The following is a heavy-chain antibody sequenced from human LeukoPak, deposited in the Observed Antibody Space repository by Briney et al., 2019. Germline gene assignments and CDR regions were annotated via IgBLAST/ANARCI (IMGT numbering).Heavy chain of an antibody. J-gene: IGHJ3*02. CDR2: ISSSSSYI. CDR1: GFTFSSYG. D-gene: IGHD5-18*01. V-gene: IGHV3-21*01. Sequence: GRSLRLSCAASGFTFSSYGIHWVRQAPGKGLEWVSSISSSSSYIYYADSVRGRFTISRDNAKNSLSLQMNSLRAEDTALFYCARVRRGYSNGYGAFDIWGQGTVVTVSS. CDR3: ARVRRGYSNGYGAFDI.